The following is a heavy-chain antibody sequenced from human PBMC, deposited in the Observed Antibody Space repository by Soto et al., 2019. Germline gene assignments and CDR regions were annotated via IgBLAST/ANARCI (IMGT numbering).Heavy chain of an antibody. CDR2: IIPIFGTA. Sequence: SVKVSCKASGGTLSRYALSWVRQAPGQGLEWMGGIIPIFGTANYAQKFQGRVTITADESTSTAYMELSSLRSEDTAVYYCARDVYRGYSYGSDYWGQGTLVTVSS. V-gene: IGHV1-69*13. J-gene: IGHJ4*02. CDR1: GGTLSRYA. CDR3: ARDVYRGYSYGSDY. D-gene: IGHD5-18*01.